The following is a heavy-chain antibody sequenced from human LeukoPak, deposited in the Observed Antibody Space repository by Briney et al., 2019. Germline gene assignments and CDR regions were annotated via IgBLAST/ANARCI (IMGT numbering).Heavy chain of an antibody. CDR3: ARELYPYSSDYDY. J-gene: IGHJ4*02. CDR1: GYTFTSYY. D-gene: IGHD6-19*01. CDR2: IIPSGGST. V-gene: IGHV1-46*01. Sequence: ASVKVSCKASGYTFTSYYMHWVRQAPGQGLEWMGVIIPSGGSTIYAQKFQGRVTMTRDTSTSTVYMELSSLRSEDTAVYYCARELYPYSSDYDYWGQGTPVTVSS.